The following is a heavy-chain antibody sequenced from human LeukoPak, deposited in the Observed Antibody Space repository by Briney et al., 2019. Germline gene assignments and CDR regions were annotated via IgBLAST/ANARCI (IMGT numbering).Heavy chain of an antibody. J-gene: IGHJ4*02. V-gene: IGHV4-34*01. CDR3: ARRTTYVGWLPSESPSCFDY. Sequence: SETLSLTCAVYGGSFSGYYWSWIRQPPGKGLEWIGEINHSGSTNYNPSLKSRVTISVDTSKNQFSLKLSSVTAADTAVYYCARRTTYVGWLPSESPSCFDYWGQGTLVTVSS. CDR1: GGSFSGYY. CDR2: INHSGST. D-gene: IGHD5-12*01.